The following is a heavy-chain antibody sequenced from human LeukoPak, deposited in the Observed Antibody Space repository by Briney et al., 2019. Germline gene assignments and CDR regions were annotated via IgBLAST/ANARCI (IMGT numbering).Heavy chain of an antibody. CDR2: IIPIFGTA. CDR3: VREEIAAHDAFDI. CDR1: GGTFSSYA. Sequence: SVKVSCKASGGTFSSYAISWVRQAPGQGLEWMGGIIPIFGTANYAQKFQGRVTITADNSTSTAYMELSSLRSEDTAVYYCVREEIAAHDAFDIWGQGTMVTVSS. V-gene: IGHV1-69*06. D-gene: IGHD6-6*01. J-gene: IGHJ3*02.